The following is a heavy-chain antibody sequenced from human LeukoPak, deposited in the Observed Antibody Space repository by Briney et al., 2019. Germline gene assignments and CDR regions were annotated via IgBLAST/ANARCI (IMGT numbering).Heavy chain of an antibody. Sequence: ASVKVSCKASGYTFTSYGISWVRQAPGQGLECMGWISAYNGNTNYAQKLQGRVTMTTDTSTSTDYMELRSLRSDDTAVYYCARDLGTGYSYGYFDYWGQGTLVTVSS. CDR2: ISAYNGNT. D-gene: IGHD5-18*01. CDR1: GYTFTSYG. V-gene: IGHV1-18*01. CDR3: ARDLGTGYSYGYFDY. J-gene: IGHJ4*02.